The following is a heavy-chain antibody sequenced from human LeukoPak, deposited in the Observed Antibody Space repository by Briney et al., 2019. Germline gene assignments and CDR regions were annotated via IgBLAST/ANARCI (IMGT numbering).Heavy chain of an antibody. CDR2: INPNSGGT. CDR1: GYTFTGYY. J-gene: IGHJ5*02. Sequence: ASVKVSSKASGYTFTGYYMHWVRQAPGQGFEWMGWINPNSGGTNYAQKFQGRVTMTRDTSISTAYMELSRLRSDDTAVYYCARASGYCSGGSCYRDNWFDPWGQGTLVTVSS. CDR3: ARASGYCSGGSCYRDNWFDP. V-gene: IGHV1-2*02. D-gene: IGHD2-15*01.